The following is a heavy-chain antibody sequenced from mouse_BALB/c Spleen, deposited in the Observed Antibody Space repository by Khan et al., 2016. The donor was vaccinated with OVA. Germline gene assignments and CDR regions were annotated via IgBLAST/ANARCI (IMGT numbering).Heavy chain of an antibody. CDR1: GFTFTDYY. J-gene: IGHJ4*01. Sequence: EVELVESGGGLVQPGGSLRLSCATSGFTFTDYYMSWVRQPPGKALEWLGFIRNKANGSTTEYSASVKGRFTISRDNSQSILYLQLNTLRAEDSATDYCARGDYGNAMDYWGQGTSVTVSS. D-gene: IGHD2-1*01. V-gene: IGHV7-3*02. CDR2: IRNKANGSTT. CDR3: ARGDYGNAMDY.